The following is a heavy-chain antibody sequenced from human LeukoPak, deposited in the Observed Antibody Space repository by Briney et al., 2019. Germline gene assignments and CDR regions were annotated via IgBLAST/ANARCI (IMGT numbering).Heavy chain of an antibody. CDR2: IRYDGSNK. J-gene: IGHJ5*02. D-gene: IGHD2-15*01. V-gene: IGHV3-30*02. CDR1: GFTFSSYG. Sequence: GGSLRLSCAASGFTFSSYGMHWVRQAPGKGLEWVAFIRYDGSNKYYADSVKGRFTISRDNSKNTLYLQMNSLRAEDTAVYYCAKDGGYSNWFDPWGQGTLVTVSS. CDR3: AKDGGYSNWFDP.